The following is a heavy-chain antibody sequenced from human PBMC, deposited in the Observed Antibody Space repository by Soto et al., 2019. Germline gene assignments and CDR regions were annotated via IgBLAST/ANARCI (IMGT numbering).Heavy chain of an antibody. V-gene: IGHV3-21*01. CDR2: ISSSSSYI. Sequence: GGSLRLSCAASGFTFSSYSINWVRQAPGKGLEWVSSISSSSSYIYYADSVKGRFTISRDNAKNSLYLQMNSLRAEDTAVYYCARGDIVVVPAAYYYYYGMDVWGQGTTVTVSS. CDR3: ARGDIVVVPAAYYYYYGMDV. D-gene: IGHD2-2*01. J-gene: IGHJ6*02. CDR1: GFTFSSYS.